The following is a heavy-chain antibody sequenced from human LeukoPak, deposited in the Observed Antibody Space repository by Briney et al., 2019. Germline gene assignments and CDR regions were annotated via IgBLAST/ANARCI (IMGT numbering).Heavy chain of an antibody. Sequence: GGSLRLSCTASGFTFGDYAISWVRQAPGKGLEWLGFIRSKDNDGTTAYAASVEGRFITSRDDSKSIAYLQMNDLKTEDTAVYYCTRDRWGGGYTPRGMDVWGKGTTVTISS. CDR3: TRDRWGGGYTPRGMDV. J-gene: IGHJ6*04. CDR2: IRSKDNDGTT. V-gene: IGHV3-49*04. D-gene: IGHD5-12*01. CDR1: GFTFGDYA.